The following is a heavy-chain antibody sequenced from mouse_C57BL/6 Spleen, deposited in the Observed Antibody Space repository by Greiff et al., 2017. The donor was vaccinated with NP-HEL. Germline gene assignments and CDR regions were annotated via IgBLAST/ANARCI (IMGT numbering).Heavy chain of an antibody. CDR1: GFTFSDYG. V-gene: IGHV5-17*01. CDR2: ISSGSSTI. D-gene: IGHD1-1*01. CDR3: ARSHYYGSSIDV. Sequence: EVHLVESGGGLVKPGGSLKLSCAASGFTFSDYGMHWVRQAPEKGLEWVAYISSGSSTIYYADTVKGRFTISRDNAKNTLFLQMTSLRSEDTAMYYCARSHYYGSSIDVWGTGTTVTVSS. J-gene: IGHJ1*03.